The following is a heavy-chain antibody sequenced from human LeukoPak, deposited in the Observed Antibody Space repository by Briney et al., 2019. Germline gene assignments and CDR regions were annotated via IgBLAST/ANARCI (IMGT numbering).Heavy chain of an antibody. CDR3: ARGDSNIYGMDV. J-gene: IGHJ6*02. D-gene: IGHD3-22*01. CDR2: INHSGST. Sequence: KASEALSLTCAVYGGSFSGYYWSWIRQPPGKGLEWIGEINHSGSTNYNPSLKSRVTISVDTSKNQFSLKLSSVTAADTAVYYCARGDSNIYGMDVWGQGTTVTVSS. CDR1: GGSFSGYY. V-gene: IGHV4-34*01.